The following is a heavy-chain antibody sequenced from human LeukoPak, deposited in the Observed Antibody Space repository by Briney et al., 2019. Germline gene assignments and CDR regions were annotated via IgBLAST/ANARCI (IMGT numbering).Heavy chain of an antibody. J-gene: IGHJ3*02. V-gene: IGHV4-38-2*02. Sequence: PSETLSLTCTVSGYSISSGYYWGWIRQPPGKGLEWIGSIYHSGSTNYNPSLKSRVTISVDTSKNQFSLKLSSVTAADTAVYYCARGTSDIWGQGTMVTVSS. D-gene: IGHD1-7*01. CDR2: IYHSGST. CDR3: ARGTSDI. CDR1: GYSISSGYY.